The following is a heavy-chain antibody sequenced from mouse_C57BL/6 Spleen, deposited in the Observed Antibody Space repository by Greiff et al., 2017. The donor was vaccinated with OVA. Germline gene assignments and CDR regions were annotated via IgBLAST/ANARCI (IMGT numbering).Heavy chain of an antibody. Sequence: QVQLQQPGAELVKPGASVKLSCKASGYTFTSYWMQWVKQRPGQGLEWIGEIDPSDSYTNYNQKFKGKATLTVDTSSSTAYMQLSSLTSEDSAVYYCARHGSRYYFDYWGQGTTLTVSS. CDR3: ARHGSRYYFDY. V-gene: IGHV1-50*01. J-gene: IGHJ2*01. CDR1: GYTFTSYW. D-gene: IGHD1-1*01. CDR2: IDPSDSYT.